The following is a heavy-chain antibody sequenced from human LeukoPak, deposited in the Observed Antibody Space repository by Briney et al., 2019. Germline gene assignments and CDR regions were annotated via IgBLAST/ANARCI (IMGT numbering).Heavy chain of an antibody. V-gene: IGHV3-30*18. Sequence: GGSLRLSCAASGLTFSSYGMQWVCQAPGKGLGWVALISYDGSNKYYADSAKGRFTSSRDNSKITLYLQMNSRRAEDTAVFYCAKDLLPTIQDNDAFDIWGQGTMVTVSS. J-gene: IGHJ3*02. CDR3: AKDLLPTIQDNDAFDI. CDR2: ISYDGSNK. CDR1: GLTFSSYG. D-gene: IGHD1-26*01.